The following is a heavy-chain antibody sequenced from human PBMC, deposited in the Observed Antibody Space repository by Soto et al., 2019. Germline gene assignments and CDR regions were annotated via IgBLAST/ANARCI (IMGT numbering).Heavy chain of an antibody. CDR3: ARHNRGRNYDILTGYYTTALDY. CDR1: GGSISSSSYY. CDR2: IYYSGST. D-gene: IGHD3-9*01. Sequence: SETLSLTCTVSGGSISSSSYYWGWIRQPPGKGLEWIGSIYYSGSTYYNPSLKSRVTISVDTSKNQFSLKLSSVTAADTAVYYCARHNRGRNYDILTGYYTTALDYWGQGPLVTVSS. V-gene: IGHV4-39*01. J-gene: IGHJ4*02.